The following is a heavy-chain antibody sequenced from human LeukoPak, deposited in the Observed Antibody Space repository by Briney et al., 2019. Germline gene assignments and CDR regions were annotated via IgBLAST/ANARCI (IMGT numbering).Heavy chain of an antibody. CDR3: ARRDSGSSYGFVY. V-gene: IGHV1-69*01. J-gene: IGHJ4*02. Sequence: GSSVKVSCKASGDTFSSYAISWVRQAAGQGLEWRGGIIPMFGTTNYAQKFQGRVTITADESTSTAYMELSSLRSEDTAVYYCARRDSGSSYGFVYWGQGTLVTVSS. CDR1: GDTFSSYA. D-gene: IGHD5-18*01. CDR2: IIPMFGTT.